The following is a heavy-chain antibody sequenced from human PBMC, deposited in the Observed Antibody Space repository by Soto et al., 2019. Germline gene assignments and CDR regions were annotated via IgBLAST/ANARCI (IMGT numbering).Heavy chain of an antibody. CDR3: ARPVAVAGTGGWFDP. CDR2: IIPILGIA. V-gene: IGHV1-69*02. CDR1: GGTFSSYT. D-gene: IGHD6-19*01. Sequence: SVKVSCKASGGTFSSYTISWVRQAPGQGLEWMGRIIPILGIANYAQKFQGRVTITADKSTSTAYMELSSLRSEDTAVYYCARPVAVAGTGGWFDPWGQGTLVTVSS. J-gene: IGHJ5*02.